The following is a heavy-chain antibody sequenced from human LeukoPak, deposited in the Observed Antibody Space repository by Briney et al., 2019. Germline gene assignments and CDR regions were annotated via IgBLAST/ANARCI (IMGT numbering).Heavy chain of an antibody. D-gene: IGHD2-2*01. CDR3: ARQKCTSTSCLTKNAFDI. CDR1: GSISSYY. Sequence: PSETLSLTCTVSGSISSYYWSWIRQPPGKGLEWIGYIYTSGSINYNPSLKSRVTISVDTSKNQFSLDLSSVTAADTAVYYCARQKCTSTSCLTKNAFDIWGQGTMVTVSS. CDR2: IYTSGSI. J-gene: IGHJ3*02. V-gene: IGHV4-4*09.